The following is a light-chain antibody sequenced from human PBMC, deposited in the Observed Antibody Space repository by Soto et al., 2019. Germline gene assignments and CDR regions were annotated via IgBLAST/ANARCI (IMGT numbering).Light chain of an antibody. Sequence: DIQMTQSPSSLSASVGDRVTITCRASQTISNYLNWYQQQPGKAPKLLIYAASSLQSGVPSRFSGSGSGTDFTLTISSLQPEDFATYYFQQCYSSPLTFGGGTKVEIK. CDR1: QTISNY. CDR2: AAS. CDR3: QQCYSSPLT. J-gene: IGKJ4*01. V-gene: IGKV1-39*01.